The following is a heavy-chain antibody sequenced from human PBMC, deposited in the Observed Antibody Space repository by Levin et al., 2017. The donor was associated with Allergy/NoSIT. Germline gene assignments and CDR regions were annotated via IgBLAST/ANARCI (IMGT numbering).Heavy chain of an antibody. Sequence: PGGSLRLSCEASGFTFTRYAMSWVRQTPQKGLEWVSSISGSGGSTYYADSVKGRFTISRDNSKNTLYLQMNSLSAEDTAVYYCAKGNYYDSSGYYGFIDYWGQGTLVTVSS. CDR1: GFTFTRYA. J-gene: IGHJ4*02. CDR3: AKGNYYDSSGYYGFIDY. CDR2: ISGSGGST. V-gene: IGHV3-23*01. D-gene: IGHD3-22*01.